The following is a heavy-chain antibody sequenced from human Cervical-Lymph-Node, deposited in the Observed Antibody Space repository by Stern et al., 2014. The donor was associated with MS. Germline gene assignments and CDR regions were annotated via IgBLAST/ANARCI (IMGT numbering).Heavy chain of an antibody. CDR2: IYPGDSDT. V-gene: IGHV5-51*07. D-gene: IGHD3-16*01. J-gene: IGHJ2*01. Sequence: VQLVESGAEVKKPGESLKISCKGSGYSFTNYWIVWVHQVPGKGLEWMGVIYPGDSDTEYSPSFQGHVTISADKSISTAYLQWSSLKASDTAMYYCARRRGDWYFDLWGRGTLVTVSS. CDR3: ARRRGDWYFDL. CDR1: GYSFTNYW.